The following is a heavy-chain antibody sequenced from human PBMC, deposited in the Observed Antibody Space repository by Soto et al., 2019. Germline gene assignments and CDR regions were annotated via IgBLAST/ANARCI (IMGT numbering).Heavy chain of an antibody. CDR1: GFTFSSYW. CDR3: ASDLSGRADV. V-gene: IGHV3-74*01. CDR2: TNEDGGTT. D-gene: IGHD3-10*01. Sequence: GGSLRLSCAASGFTFSSYWMHWVRQAPGKGLVWVSRTNEDGGTTDYADSVKGRFTISRDNAKNTLYLQMNSLRVEDTAVYYCASDLSGRADVWGQGTTVTVSS. J-gene: IGHJ6*02.